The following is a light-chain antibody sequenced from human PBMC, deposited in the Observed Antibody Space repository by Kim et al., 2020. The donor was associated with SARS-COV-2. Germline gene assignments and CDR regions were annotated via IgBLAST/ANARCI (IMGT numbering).Light chain of an antibody. CDR2: EVS. Sequence: GQSVTISCTGTSSDIGRFNYVSWYQQHPGKAPKLIIYEVSEWPSGVPDRFSSSKSGNTASLTISGLQADDEADYYCSSYAGNNIYVFGTGTKVTVL. CDR1: SSDIGRFNY. J-gene: IGLJ1*01. CDR3: SSYAGNNIYV. V-gene: IGLV2-8*01.